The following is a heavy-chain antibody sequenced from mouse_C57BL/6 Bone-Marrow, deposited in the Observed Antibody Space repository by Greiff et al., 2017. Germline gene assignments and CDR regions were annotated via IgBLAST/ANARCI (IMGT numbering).Heavy chain of an antibody. CDR3: ASYYSNYRAARDY. D-gene: IGHD2-5*01. Sequence: VKLMESGPELVKPGASVKISCKASGYAFSSSWMNWVKQRPGKGLEWIGRIYPGDGDTNYNGKFKGKATLTADKSSSTAYMQLSSLTSEDSAVYVCASYYSNYRAARDYWGQGTSVTVSS. V-gene: IGHV1-82*01. CDR1: GYAFSSSW. J-gene: IGHJ4*01. CDR2: IYPGDGDT.